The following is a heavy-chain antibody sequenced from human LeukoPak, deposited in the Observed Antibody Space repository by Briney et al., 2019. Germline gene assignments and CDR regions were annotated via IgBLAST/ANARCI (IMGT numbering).Heavy chain of an antibody. J-gene: IGHJ5*02. V-gene: IGHV4-38-2*02. D-gene: IGHD5-12*01. CDR2: ISSSGNT. CDR1: GYSISSGYY. Sequence: SGTLSLTCSVSGYSISSGYYWGWIRQPPGKRLVWVGSISSSGNTYYNPTLKSRVTISVDTSKNQFSLNLTSVTAADAAVYYCARDLGYSGFDWAPWGQGTLVTVSS. CDR3: ARDLGYSGFDWAP.